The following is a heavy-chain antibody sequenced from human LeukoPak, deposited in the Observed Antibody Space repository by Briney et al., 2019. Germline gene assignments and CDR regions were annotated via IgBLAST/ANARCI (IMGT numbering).Heavy chain of an antibody. CDR2: ISWNSGHT. Sequence: PGGSLRLSCAASGFSFPDYAMHWVRQAPGKGLEWVSGISWNSGHTVYADSVKGRFTISRDNAKTSLYLQMNSLRAEDTAVYYCARDSGFSGTQRGEYWGQGTLITVSS. CDR1: GFSFPDYA. V-gene: IGHV3-9*01. J-gene: IGHJ4*02. D-gene: IGHD3/OR15-3a*01. CDR3: ARDSGFSGTQRGEY.